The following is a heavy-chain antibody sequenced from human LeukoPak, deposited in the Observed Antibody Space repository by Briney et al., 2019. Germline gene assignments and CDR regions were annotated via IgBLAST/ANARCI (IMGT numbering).Heavy chain of an antibody. CDR2: ISGSGGST. J-gene: IGHJ3*02. Sequence: PGGSLRLSCAASGFTFSSYAMSWVRQAPGKGLEWVSAISGSGGSTYYADSVKGRFTISRDNSKNTLYLQMNSLRAEDTAVYYCAKDQSYYYDSSGYPNAFDIWGQGTMVTVSS. CDR1: GFTFSSYA. D-gene: IGHD3-22*01. CDR3: AKDQSYYYDSSGYPNAFDI. V-gene: IGHV3-23*01.